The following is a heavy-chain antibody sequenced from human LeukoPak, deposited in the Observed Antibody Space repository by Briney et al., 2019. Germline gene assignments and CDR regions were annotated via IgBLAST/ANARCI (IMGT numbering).Heavy chain of an antibody. V-gene: IGHV3-30*18. Sequence: GRTLRLSCAASGFTFSSYGMHWVRQAPGKGLEWVAVISYDGSNKYYADSVKGRFTISRDNSKNTLYLQMNSLRAEDTAVYYCAKDRGSIAAGGSDYWGREPWSPSPQ. J-gene: IGHJ4*02. CDR1: GFTFSSYG. CDR2: ISYDGSNK. CDR3: AKDRGSIAAGGSDY. D-gene: IGHD6-13*01.